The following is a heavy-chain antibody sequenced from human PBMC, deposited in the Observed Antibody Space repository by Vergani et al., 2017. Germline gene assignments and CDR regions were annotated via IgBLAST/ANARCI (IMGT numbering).Heavy chain of an antibody. CDR2: INWNSDSI. V-gene: IGHV3-9*01. CDR3: VKDIAASGNYWYFDL. J-gene: IGHJ2*01. Sequence: VQSGGGLVQPGGSLRLSCAASGFTFDDYAMHWVRQAPAKGLEWVSGINWNSDSIAYADSVKGRFTISRDNAKNSLYLQMNSLRAEDTALYYCVKDIAASGNYWYFDLWGRGTLVTVSS. CDR1: GFTFDDYA. D-gene: IGHD6-13*01.